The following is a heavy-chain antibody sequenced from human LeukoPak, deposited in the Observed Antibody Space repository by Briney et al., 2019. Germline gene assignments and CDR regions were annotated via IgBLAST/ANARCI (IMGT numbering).Heavy chain of an antibody. CDR2: INHSGST. Sequence: PSETLSLTCAVYGGFFSGYYWSWIRQPPGKGLEWIGEINHSGSTNYNPSLKSRVTISVDTSKNQFSLKLSSVTAADTAVYYCARVLRRMTTISNWFDPWGQGTPVTVSS. CDR1: GGFFSGYY. D-gene: IGHD5-24*01. V-gene: IGHV4-34*01. J-gene: IGHJ5*02. CDR3: ARVLRRMTTISNWFDP.